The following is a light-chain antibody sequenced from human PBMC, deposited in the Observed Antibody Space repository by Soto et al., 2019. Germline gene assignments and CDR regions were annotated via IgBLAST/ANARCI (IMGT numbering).Light chain of an antibody. J-gene: IGLJ2*01. CDR1: SSDVGGYNY. CDR2: DVS. Sequence: QSVLTQPASVSGSPGQSITISCTGTSSDVGGYNYVSWYQQHPGKAPRLMIYDVSNRPSGVSNRFSGSKSGNTASLTISGLRSEDEADYYCSSYTSISTLVFGGGTKLTVL. V-gene: IGLV2-14*01. CDR3: SSYTSISTLV.